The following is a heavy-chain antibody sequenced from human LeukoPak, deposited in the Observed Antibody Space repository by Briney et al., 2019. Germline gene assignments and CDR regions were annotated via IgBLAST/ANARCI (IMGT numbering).Heavy chain of an antibody. D-gene: IGHD3-16*01. CDR2: IGTAGDT. Sequence: PGGSLRLSCAASGFTFSSYDMHWVRQATGKGLEWVSAIGTAGDTYYPGSVKGRFTISRDNAKNLLYLQMNSLRVEDTAVYFCARLSSWVFEIWGQGTMVAVSS. CDR3: ARLSSWVFEI. J-gene: IGHJ3*02. V-gene: IGHV3-13*01. CDR1: GFTFSSYD.